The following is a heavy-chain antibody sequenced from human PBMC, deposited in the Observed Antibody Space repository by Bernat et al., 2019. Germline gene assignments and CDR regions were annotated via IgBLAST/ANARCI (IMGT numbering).Heavy chain of an antibody. V-gene: IGHV3-74*01. D-gene: IGHD4-17*01. CDR2: INSDASIT. J-gene: IGHJ4*02. CDR1: GFTFSTYW. CDR3: STDGHGEVDY. Sequence: EVQLVESGGGLVQPGGSLRLSCAASGFTFSTYWMHWVRQAPGKGLVWVSRINSDASITSYADSVKGRFTISRDNAKNTLYLQMNSLRADDTAIYYCSTDGHGEVDYWGQGTLVTVSS.